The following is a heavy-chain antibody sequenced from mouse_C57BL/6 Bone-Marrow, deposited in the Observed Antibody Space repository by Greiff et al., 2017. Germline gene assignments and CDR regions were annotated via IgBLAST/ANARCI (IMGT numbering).Heavy chain of an antibody. J-gene: IGHJ4*01. CDR2: IDPENGDT. CDR1: GFNIKDDY. V-gene: IGHV14-4*01. Sequence: VQLQQSGAELVRPGASVKLSCTASGFNIKDDYMHWVKQRPEQGLEGIGWIDPENGDTEYASKFQGTATITADTSSNKAYLQLSSLTSEDTAVYYCTGGGAMDYWGQGTSVTGSS. CDR3: TGGGAMDY.